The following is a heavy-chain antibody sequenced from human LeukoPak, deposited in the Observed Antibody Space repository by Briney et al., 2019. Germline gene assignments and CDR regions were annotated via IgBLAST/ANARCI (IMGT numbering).Heavy chain of an antibody. CDR1: GFTFSSYG. CDR3: AKGLRGYNYGKVDY. Sequence: GRSLRLSCAASGFTFSSYGLHWVRQAPGKGLEWVALIWYDGTNKYYVDSVKGRFTISRDNSRNTLYLQMSSLRVEDTGVYYCAKGLRGYNYGKVDYWGQGTLVTVSS. D-gene: IGHD5-18*01. J-gene: IGHJ4*02. V-gene: IGHV3-33*06. CDR2: IWYDGTNK.